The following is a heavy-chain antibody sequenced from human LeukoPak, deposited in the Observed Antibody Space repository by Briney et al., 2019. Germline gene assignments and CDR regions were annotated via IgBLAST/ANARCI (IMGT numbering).Heavy chain of an antibody. J-gene: IGHJ5*02. D-gene: IGHD3-10*01. V-gene: IGHV3-11*01. Sequence: GGSLRLSCAASGFTFSDYYMTWIRQAPGKGLEWVSYISSSGSTIYYADSVKGRFAISRDNAKNSLYLQMNSLRAEDTAVYYCARAPRFRLVGVPKGPFDPWGQGTLVTVSS. CDR2: ISSSGSTI. CDR1: GFTFSDYY. CDR3: ARAPRFRLVGVPKGPFDP.